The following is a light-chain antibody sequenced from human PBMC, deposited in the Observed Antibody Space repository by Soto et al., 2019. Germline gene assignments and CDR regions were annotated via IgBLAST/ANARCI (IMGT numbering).Light chain of an antibody. Sequence: EIVMTQSPATLSLSPGERATLSCRASQSVNIYLAWYQQKRGQAPRLLIYDASNRATGIPARFSGSGSGTDFTLTISSLEPEDIAVYYCQQRNNWTFGQGTKVDIK. CDR2: DAS. CDR1: QSVNIY. J-gene: IGKJ1*01. V-gene: IGKV3-11*01. CDR3: QQRNNWT.